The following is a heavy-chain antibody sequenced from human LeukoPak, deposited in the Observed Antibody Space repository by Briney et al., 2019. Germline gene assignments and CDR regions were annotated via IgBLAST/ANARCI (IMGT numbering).Heavy chain of an antibody. V-gene: IGHV3-48*02. CDR3: ARDRVYYMDV. J-gene: IGHJ6*03. CDR2: IGGRSSTT. CDR1: GFTFSDYN. Sequence: GGSLRLSCAASGFTFSDYNMNWVRQAPGQGLEWVSHIGGRSSTTYYADFVKGRFTISRDNAKNSLYLQMNGLRDEDTAVYYCARDRVYYMDVWGKGTTVTVSS.